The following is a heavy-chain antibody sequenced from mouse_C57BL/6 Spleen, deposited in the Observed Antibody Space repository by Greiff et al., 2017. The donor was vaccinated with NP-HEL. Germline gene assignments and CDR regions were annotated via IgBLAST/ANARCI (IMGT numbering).Heavy chain of an antibody. V-gene: IGHV5-9-1*02. D-gene: IGHD1-1*01. Sequence: EVKLVESGEGLVKPGGSLKLSCAASGFTFSSYAMSWVRQTPEKRLEWVAYISSGGDYIYYADTVKGRFTISRDNARNTLYLQMSSLKSEDTAMYYCTRAITTGYYAMDYWGQGTSVTVSS. J-gene: IGHJ4*01. CDR2: ISSGGDYI. CDR3: TRAITTGYYAMDY. CDR1: GFTFSSYA.